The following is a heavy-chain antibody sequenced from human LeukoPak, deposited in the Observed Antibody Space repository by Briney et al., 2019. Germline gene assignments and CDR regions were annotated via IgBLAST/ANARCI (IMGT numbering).Heavy chain of an antibody. D-gene: IGHD3-22*01. Sequence: GGSLRLSCAASGLTFSGFAMTWVRQAPGKGLERVSSIGSDSKTHYSESVKGRFTISRDNAKNSLYLQMNSLRAEDTAVYYCARPTHYYDSSGYSDNWFDPWGQGTLVTVSS. CDR3: ARPTHYYDSSGYSDNWFDP. V-gene: IGHV3-21*04. CDR2: IGSDSKT. CDR1: GLTFSGFA. J-gene: IGHJ5*02.